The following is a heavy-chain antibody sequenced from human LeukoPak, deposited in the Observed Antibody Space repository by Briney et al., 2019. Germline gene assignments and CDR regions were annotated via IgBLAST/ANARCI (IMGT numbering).Heavy chain of an antibody. J-gene: IGHJ4*02. CDR2: FDPEDGET. D-gene: IGHD3-9*01. Sequence: GASVKVSCKVSGYTLTELSMHWVRQAPGKGLEWMGGFDPEDGETIYAQKFRGRVTMTEDTSTDTAYMELSSLRSEDTAAYYCATGRHNYDILTGYPLDYWGQGTLVTVSS. CDR1: GYTLTELS. CDR3: ATGRHNYDILTGYPLDY. V-gene: IGHV1-24*01.